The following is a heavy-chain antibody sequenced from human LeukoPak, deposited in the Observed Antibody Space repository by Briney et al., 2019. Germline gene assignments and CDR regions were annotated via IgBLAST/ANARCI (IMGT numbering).Heavy chain of an antibody. CDR1: GFTFSSYA. CDR2: ITGSGDTT. J-gene: IGHJ4*02. CDR3: VKDYSTIAAAANPLFDY. Sequence: PPGGSLRLSFAASGFTFSSYAVTWVRQAPGKGLEWVSGITGSGDTTFYADSVKGRFTISRDNSKNTLYLQMHSLRAEDTAVYYCVKDYSTIAAAANPLFDYWGQGALVTVSS. D-gene: IGHD6-13*01. V-gene: IGHV3-23*01.